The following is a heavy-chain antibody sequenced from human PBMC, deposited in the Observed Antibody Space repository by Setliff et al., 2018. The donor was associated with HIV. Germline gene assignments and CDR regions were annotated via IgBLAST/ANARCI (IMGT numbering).Heavy chain of an antibody. D-gene: IGHD3-16*01. CDR1: GFTFSDYD. CDR3: AREIRTVYTGGYYFYGIDV. V-gene: IGHV3-13*01. CDR2: IGTGGDT. Sequence: PGGSLRLSCEASGFTFSDYDFHWVRQAAGKGLEWVSAIGTGGDTYYVDSVKGRFTISRENARNSLYLQMNSLRVGDTAVYYCAREIRTVYTGGYYFYGIDVWGQGTAVTVSS. J-gene: IGHJ6*02.